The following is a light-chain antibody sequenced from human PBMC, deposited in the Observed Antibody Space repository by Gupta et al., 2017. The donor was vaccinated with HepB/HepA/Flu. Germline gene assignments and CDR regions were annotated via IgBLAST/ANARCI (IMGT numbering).Light chain of an antibody. CDR1: ALPKKN. J-gene: IGLJ3*02. Sequence: SYELTQPPPVSVSPGQPARITCPGDALPKKNAYWYQQKSGQAPVLVIYEDTKRPSGIPEKFSGSTSGTMATLTISGAQVQDEANYYCYSSDSSGYHRVFGGGTKLTVL. CDR3: YSSDSSGYHRV. V-gene: IGLV3-10*01. CDR2: EDT.